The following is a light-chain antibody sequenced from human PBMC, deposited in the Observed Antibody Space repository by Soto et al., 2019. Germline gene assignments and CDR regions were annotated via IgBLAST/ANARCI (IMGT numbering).Light chain of an antibody. V-gene: IGKV3-20*01. CDR1: QSIGYY. Sequence: ESVLTQSPATLSLSPGERATLSCRASQSIGYYLAWYQEKPGQAPRLLIYGASNRATGIPDRFSGSGSGTDFTLTISRLEPEDFAVYYCQQYGSSGTFGQGTRLEIK. CDR2: GAS. J-gene: IGKJ5*01. CDR3: QQYGSSGT.